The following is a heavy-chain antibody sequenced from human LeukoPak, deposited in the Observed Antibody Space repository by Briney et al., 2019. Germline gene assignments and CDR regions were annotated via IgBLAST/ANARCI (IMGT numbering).Heavy chain of an antibody. CDR2: IIPILGIT. CDR1: GYTFTAHY. CDR3: ARGFESSTSYVSDFDF. Sequence: SVKVSCKTSGYTFTAHYMHWVRQAPGQGLEWMGRIIPILGITNYAQKFQGRVTITADKSTTTAYMELSSLRSEDTAVYFCARGFESSTSYVSDFDFWGQGTLVTVSS. V-gene: IGHV1-69*04. D-gene: IGHD3-16*01. J-gene: IGHJ4*02.